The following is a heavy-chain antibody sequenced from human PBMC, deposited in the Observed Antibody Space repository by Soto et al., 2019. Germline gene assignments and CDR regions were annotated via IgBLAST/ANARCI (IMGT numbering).Heavy chain of an antibody. CDR1: GGSISSGDYY. Sequence: SETLSLTCTVSGGSISSGDYYWSWIRQPPGKGLEWIGYIYYSGSTYYNPSLKSRVTIPVDTSKNQFSLKLSSVTAADTAVYYCARDIVVTNWFDPWGQGTLVTVSS. CDR3: ARDIVVTNWFDP. J-gene: IGHJ5*02. CDR2: IYYSGST. D-gene: IGHD2-15*01. V-gene: IGHV4-30-4*01.